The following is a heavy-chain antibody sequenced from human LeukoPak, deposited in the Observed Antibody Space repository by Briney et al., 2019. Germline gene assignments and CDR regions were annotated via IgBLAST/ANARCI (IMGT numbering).Heavy chain of an antibody. CDR1: GGSISSSSYY. D-gene: IGHD5-12*01. CDR2: IFYSGST. V-gene: IGHV4-39*07. Sequence: SETLSLTCTVSGGSISSSSYYWGWIRQPPGKALEWIGNIFYSGSTYYSPSLKSRVTMSVDTSKNQFSLKVWSVTAADTAVYYCASDSGPLYYYMDVWGKGTTVTISS. CDR3: ASDSGPLYYYMDV. J-gene: IGHJ6*03.